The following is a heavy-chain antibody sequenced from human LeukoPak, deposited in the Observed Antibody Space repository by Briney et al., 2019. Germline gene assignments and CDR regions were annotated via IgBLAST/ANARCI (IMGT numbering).Heavy chain of an antibody. CDR1: GFTFSSYA. CDR2: ISGSGGST. Sequence: PGGSLRLSCAASGFTFSSYAMSWVRQAPGKGLEWVSAISGSGGSTYYADSVKGRFTISRDNFKNTLYLQMNSLRAEDTAVYYCAKDLDTAMVTPLFDYWGQGTLVTVSS. V-gene: IGHV3-23*01. J-gene: IGHJ4*02. CDR3: AKDLDTAMVTPLFDY. D-gene: IGHD5-18*01.